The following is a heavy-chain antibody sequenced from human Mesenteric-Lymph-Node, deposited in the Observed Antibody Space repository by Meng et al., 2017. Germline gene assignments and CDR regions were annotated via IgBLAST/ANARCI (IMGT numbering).Heavy chain of an antibody. Sequence: QVHLVQSGAEVKKPGASVKVSCKASGYTFTTYAIHWVRQAPGQRLEWMGWINAGNGNTRYSQKFQGRVSITRDTSASTAYMELSSLRSEDTAVYYCARCMAVAGNWFDPWGQGTLVTVSS. CDR1: GYTFTTYA. D-gene: IGHD6-19*01. CDR2: INAGNGNT. J-gene: IGHJ5*02. V-gene: IGHV1-3*01. CDR3: ARCMAVAGNWFDP.